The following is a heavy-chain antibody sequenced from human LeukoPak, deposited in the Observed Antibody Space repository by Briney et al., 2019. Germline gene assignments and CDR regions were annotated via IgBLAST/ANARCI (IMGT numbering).Heavy chain of an antibody. CDR1: GYTFITYY. D-gene: IGHD6-13*01. CDR2: INPSGDST. J-gene: IGHJ6*02. Sequence: ASVKVSCKASGYTFITYYMHWVRQAPGQGLEWMGIINPSGDSTSYAQKFQGRVTMTRDTSTSTAYMELRSLRSDDAAVYYCARDVRNYSSSWYPNRYGMDVWGRGTTVTVSS. V-gene: IGHV1-46*01. CDR3: ARDVRNYSSSWYPNRYGMDV.